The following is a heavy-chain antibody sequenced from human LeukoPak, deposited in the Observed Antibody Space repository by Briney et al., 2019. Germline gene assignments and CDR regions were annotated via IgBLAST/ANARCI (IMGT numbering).Heavy chain of an antibody. J-gene: IGHJ6*03. V-gene: IGHV4-4*09. CDR3: ARQGGYCSASRCPGGFHYMDV. Sequence: SETRSLTCTVPGGSMRGYYWSWIRQPPGKGLEWIGFIYTVGSTKYNPSLKSRVTISGDMSRRQFSLQLTSVTAADTAVYFCARQGGYCSASRCPGGFHYMDVWGKGTRVAVSS. CDR1: GGSMRGYY. D-gene: IGHD2-15*01. CDR2: IYTVGST.